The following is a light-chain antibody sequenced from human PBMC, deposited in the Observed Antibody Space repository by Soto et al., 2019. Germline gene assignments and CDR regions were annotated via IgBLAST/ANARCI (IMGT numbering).Light chain of an antibody. V-gene: IGKV3D-20*02. CDR2: DSS. CDR1: QSLSSSY. J-gene: IGKJ4*01. CDR3: QQRSNWPLT. Sequence: EIVLTQSPGTLSLSPGERATLSCRASQSLSSSYIAWYQQKPGQAPRLLIHDSSDRATGIPARFSGSGSGTDSTLTISSLEPEDVAVYYCQQRSNWPLTFGGGTRVDI.